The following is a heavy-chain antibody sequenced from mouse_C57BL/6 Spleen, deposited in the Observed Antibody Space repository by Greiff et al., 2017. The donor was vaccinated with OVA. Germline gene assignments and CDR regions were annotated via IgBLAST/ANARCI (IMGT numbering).Heavy chain of an antibody. J-gene: IGHJ2*01. V-gene: IGHV1-76*01. Sequence: QVQLQQSGAELVRPGASVKLSCKASGYTFTDYYINWVKQRPGQGLEWIARIYPGSGNTYYNEKFKGKATLTAEKSSSTAYMQLSSLTSEDSAVYFCARAESYFDYWGQGTTLTVSS. CDR3: ARAESYFDY. CDR1: GYTFTDYY. CDR2: IYPGSGNT.